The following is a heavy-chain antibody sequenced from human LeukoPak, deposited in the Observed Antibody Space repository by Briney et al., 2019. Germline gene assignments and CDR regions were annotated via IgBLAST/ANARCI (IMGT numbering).Heavy chain of an antibody. CDR3: AREGSVGSFYNVLEY. CDR1: GGSISSSRYY. V-gene: IGHV4-39*02. Sequence: PSETLSLTCTVSGGSISSSRYYWGWIRQPPGKGLEWIWSIYYTGSTYYNPTLRSRVSISVDTSKNQFTLKLSSVTAADTAVYYCAREGSVGSFYNVLEYWGQGTLVTVSS. D-gene: IGHD3-10*01. CDR2: IYYTGST. J-gene: IGHJ4*02.